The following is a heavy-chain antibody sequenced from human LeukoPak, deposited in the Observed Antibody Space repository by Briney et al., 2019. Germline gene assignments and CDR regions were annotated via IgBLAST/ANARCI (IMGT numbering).Heavy chain of an antibody. CDR2: FYYSGST. J-gene: IGHJ4*02. CDR3: ATKRMTTANYFDY. V-gene: IGHV4-39*01. Sequence: SQTQSLTCTVSGGSISSTNYYWGWIRQPPGRGLEWIGSFYYSGSTYYNPSLKSRVTISVDTSKNQFSLRLSSVTAADTAVYYCATKRMTTANYFDYWGQGTLVTVSS. D-gene: IGHD4-17*01. CDR1: GGSISSTNYY.